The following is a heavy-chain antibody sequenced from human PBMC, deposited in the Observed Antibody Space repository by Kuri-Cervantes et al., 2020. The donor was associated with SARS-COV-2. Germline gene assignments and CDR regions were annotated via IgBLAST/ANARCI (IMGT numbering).Heavy chain of an antibody. Sequence: SVKVSCKASGGTFSSYAISWVRQAPGQGLEWMGGIIPIFGTANYAQKSQGRVTITADESTSTAYMELSSLRSEDTAVYYCARVADIVVVPAAMVLDPWGQGTLVTVSS. V-gene: IGHV1-69*13. CDR2: IIPIFGTA. J-gene: IGHJ5*02. CDR1: GGTFSSYA. D-gene: IGHD2-2*01. CDR3: ARVADIVVVPAAMVLDP.